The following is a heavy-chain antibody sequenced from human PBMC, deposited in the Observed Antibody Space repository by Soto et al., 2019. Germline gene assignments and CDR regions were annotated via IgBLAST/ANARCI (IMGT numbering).Heavy chain of an antibody. Sequence: SETLSLTCAVYGGSFSGYYWSWIRQPPGKGLEWIGEINHSGGTNYNPSLESRVTISVDTSKNQFSLKLSSVTAADTAVYYCARQINGYYYDSSGHGAEYFQHWGQGTLVTVSS. J-gene: IGHJ1*01. CDR2: INHSGGT. CDR1: GGSFSGYY. V-gene: IGHV4-34*01. CDR3: ARQINGYYYDSSGHGAEYFQH. D-gene: IGHD3-22*01.